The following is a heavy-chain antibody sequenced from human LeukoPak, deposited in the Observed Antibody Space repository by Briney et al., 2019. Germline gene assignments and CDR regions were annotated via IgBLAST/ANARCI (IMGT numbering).Heavy chain of an antibody. J-gene: IGHJ4*02. Sequence: SETLSLTCTVSGYSISSGYYWGWIRQPPGKGLEWIGSVYHSGSTYYNPSLKSRVTISVDTSKNQFPLKLSSVTAADTAVYYCARLWLRFWGGTYFDYWGQGTLVTVSS. CDR1: GYSISSGYY. D-gene: IGHD5-12*01. CDR3: ARLWLRFWGGTYFDY. V-gene: IGHV4-38-2*02. CDR2: VYHSGST.